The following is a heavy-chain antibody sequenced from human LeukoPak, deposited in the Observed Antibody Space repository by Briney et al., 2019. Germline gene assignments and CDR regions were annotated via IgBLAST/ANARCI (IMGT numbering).Heavy chain of an antibody. CDR3: ARPNITSYYDSRGYDAFDV. D-gene: IGHD3-22*01. V-gene: IGHV5-51*01. CDR2: IYPGDSDT. CDR1: GSRFSTYW. Sequence: PGEPLKISCKGSGSRFSTYWIAWVRQMPGKGLEWRGVIYPGDSDTRYSPSFQGQVTISADKSVNTAYLQWSSLKASDTGMYYCARPNITSYYDSRGYDAFDVWGQGTMVTVYS. J-gene: IGHJ3*01.